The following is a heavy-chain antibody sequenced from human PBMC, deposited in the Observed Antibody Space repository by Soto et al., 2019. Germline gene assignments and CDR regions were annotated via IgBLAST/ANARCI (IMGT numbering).Heavy chain of an antibody. Sequence: QVQLVQSGAEVKKPGASVTVSCTASGYTFTSYYIHWVRQAPGQGLEWMGIINPSGGSTSYAQKFQDRVTMTRDTSTSTVYMEVGGRRSEDTAVDYCARDQEPSTLYYDYYYMDVWGKGTTVTVSS. CDR3: ARDQEPSTLYYDYYYMDV. V-gene: IGHV1-46*03. J-gene: IGHJ6*03. CDR2: INPSGGST. CDR1: GYTFTSYY.